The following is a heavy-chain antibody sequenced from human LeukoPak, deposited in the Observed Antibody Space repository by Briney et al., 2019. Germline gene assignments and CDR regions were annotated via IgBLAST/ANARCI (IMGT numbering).Heavy chain of an antibody. CDR2: IHYSGST. V-gene: IGHV4-38-2*02. CDR3: ARVYDSHHYYYYMDV. Sequence: SETLSLTCHVSGYSISSAYYWGWIRQPPGKELEWIGSIHYSGSTSYNPSLKSRVTISGDTSKNQFSLKLSSVTAADTAVYYCARVYDSHHYYYYMDVWGKGTTVTVSS. J-gene: IGHJ6*03. D-gene: IGHD3-3*01. CDR1: GYSISSAYY.